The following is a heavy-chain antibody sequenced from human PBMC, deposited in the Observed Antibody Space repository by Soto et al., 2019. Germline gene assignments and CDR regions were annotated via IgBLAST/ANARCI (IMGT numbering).Heavy chain of an antibody. CDR3: ARSLTEGYCTITGCYTRPLYGMDV. J-gene: IGHJ6*02. Sequence: ASVKVSCNASGYTFSGYYIHWLRQAPGQGLEWMGWINPNSGGTNYARKFQGRVTVTRDTPTSTAYMELSRLTSDDTAVYYCARSLTEGYCTITGCYTRPLYGMDVWGQGTTVTVSS. D-gene: IGHD2-2*02. CDR1: GYTFSGYY. CDR2: INPNSGGT. V-gene: IGHV1-2*02.